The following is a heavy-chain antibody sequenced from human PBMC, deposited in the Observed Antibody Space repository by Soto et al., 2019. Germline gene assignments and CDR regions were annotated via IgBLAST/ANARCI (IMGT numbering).Heavy chain of an antibody. D-gene: IGHD4-17*01. CDR3: AHDYGDYEAYAFDI. Sequence: QITLKESGPTLVKPTQTLTLTCTFSGFSLSTSGVGVGWIRQPPGKALEWLALIYWDDDKRYSPSLKSRLTITKDTSKNQVVLTMTHMDPVDTATYYCAHDYGDYEAYAFDIWGQGTMVTVSS. CDR1: GFSLSTSGVG. J-gene: IGHJ3*02. CDR2: IYWDDDK. V-gene: IGHV2-5*02.